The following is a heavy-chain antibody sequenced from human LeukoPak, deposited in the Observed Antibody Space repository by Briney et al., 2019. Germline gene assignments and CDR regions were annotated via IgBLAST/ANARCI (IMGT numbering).Heavy chain of an antibody. CDR1: GFTFRSYA. V-gene: IGHV3-30*04. D-gene: IGHD3-22*01. CDR3: ASPHYYDSSGPDYFDY. Sequence: GGSLRLSCAVSGFTFRSYAMHWVRQAPGKGLEWVAVISYDGSNKYYADSVKGRFTISRDNSKNTLYLQMNSLRAEDTAVYYCASPHYYDSSGPDYFDYWGQGTLVTVSS. CDR2: ISYDGSNK. J-gene: IGHJ4*02.